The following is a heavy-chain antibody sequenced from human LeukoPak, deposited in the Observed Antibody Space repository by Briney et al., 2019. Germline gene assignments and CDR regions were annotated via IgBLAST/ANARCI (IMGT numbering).Heavy chain of an antibody. CDR2: IYPRDGST. J-gene: IGHJ4*02. CDR1: GGTFISYA. Sequence: ASVKVSCKASGGTFISYAISWVRQAPGQGLEWMGMIYPRDGSTSYAQKFQGRVTVTRDTSTSTVHMELGGLRSEDTAVYYCARDQEGFDYWGQGTLVTVSS. V-gene: IGHV1-46*01. CDR3: ARDQEGFDY.